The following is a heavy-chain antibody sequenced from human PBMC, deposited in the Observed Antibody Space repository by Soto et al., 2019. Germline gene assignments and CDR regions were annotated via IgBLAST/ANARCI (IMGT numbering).Heavy chain of an antibody. J-gene: IGHJ4*02. Sequence: GGSLRLSCAASEVTFSDYCISWIRQAPGKGLEWVSYISSTGSTIYYADSVKGRFTISRDNAKNSLYLQMNSLRAEDTAVYYCARVAFDEYSSSSRMWYFDYWGQGTLVTLSS. CDR3: ARVAFDEYSSSSRMWYFDY. CDR2: ISSTGSTI. D-gene: IGHD6-6*01. CDR1: EVTFSDYC. V-gene: IGHV3-11*01.